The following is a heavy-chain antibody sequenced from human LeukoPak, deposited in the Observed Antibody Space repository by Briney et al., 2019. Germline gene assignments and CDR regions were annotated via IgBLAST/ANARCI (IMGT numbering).Heavy chain of an antibody. CDR2: IVVGSGNT. Sequence: SVKVSCKASGFTFTSSAMQWVRQARGQRLEWIGWIVVGSGNTNYAQKFQERVTITRDMSTSTAYMELSSLRSEDTALYYCAADGPSGYYYMDVWGKGTTVTVSS. CDR3: AADGPSGYYYMDV. D-gene: IGHD6-25*01. J-gene: IGHJ6*03. V-gene: IGHV1-58*02. CDR1: GFTFTSSA.